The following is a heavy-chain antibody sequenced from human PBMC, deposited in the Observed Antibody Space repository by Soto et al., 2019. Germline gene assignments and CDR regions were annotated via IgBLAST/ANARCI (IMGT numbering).Heavy chain of an antibody. D-gene: IGHD4-17*01. CDR1: GGSISSEY. CDR3: ARELGGDFYYYYYGMDV. Sequence: SEALSLTCTVPGGSISSEYWSWIRQPAGKGLEWIGRIYTSGSTNYNPSLKSRVTMSIDTSKNQFSLKLSSVTAADTAVYYCARELGGDFYYYYYGMDVWGQGTTVTVS. CDR2: IYTSGST. J-gene: IGHJ6*02. V-gene: IGHV4-4*07.